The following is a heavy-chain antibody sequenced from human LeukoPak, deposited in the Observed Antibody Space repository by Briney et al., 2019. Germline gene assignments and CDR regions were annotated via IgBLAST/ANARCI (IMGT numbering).Heavy chain of an antibody. V-gene: IGHV3-23*01. J-gene: IGHJ4*02. CDR3: AKATGNLGN. D-gene: IGHD1-1*01. Sequence: GGSLRLSCAASGFTFSSYAMSWVRQAPGKGLEWVSTISNSDGKTYYADSVKGRFTISRDNSKNTLYVQMNSLTAEDTAIYYCAKATGNLGNWGQGTLVTVSS. CDR2: ISNSDGKT. CDR1: GFTFSSYA.